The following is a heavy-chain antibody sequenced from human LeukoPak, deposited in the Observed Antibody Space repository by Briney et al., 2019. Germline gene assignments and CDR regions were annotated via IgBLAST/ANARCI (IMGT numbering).Heavy chain of an antibody. CDR1: GGSVSTYY. CDR2: FFTSGTSGTT. J-gene: IGHJ6*03. V-gene: IGHV4-4*07. CDR3: ARDLGGYSDGSYYYYRDV. D-gene: IGHD5-18*01. Sequence: SETLSLTCTVSGGSVSTYYWSWIRQPAGKGLEFIGRFFTSGTSGTTTYNPSLKSRVSMSLDTSKNQISLKLSSVTAADTAVYYCARDLGGYSDGSYYYYRDVWGKGTTVTVSS.